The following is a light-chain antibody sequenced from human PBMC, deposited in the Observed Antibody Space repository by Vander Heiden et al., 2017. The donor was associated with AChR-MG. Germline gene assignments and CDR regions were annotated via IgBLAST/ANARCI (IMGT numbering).Light chain of an antibody. Sequence: ILMTLSPATLSVSPGETATLSCRASQSVAGKLAWYQQKPGQAPTLLIYGASTRATGVPARFSGSGSGTEFTLTISSLQSEDFAVYYCQQYDIWPPYTFGQGTDLEI. CDR2: GAS. V-gene: IGKV3-15*01. CDR3: QQYDIWPPYT. J-gene: IGKJ2*01. CDR1: QSVAGK.